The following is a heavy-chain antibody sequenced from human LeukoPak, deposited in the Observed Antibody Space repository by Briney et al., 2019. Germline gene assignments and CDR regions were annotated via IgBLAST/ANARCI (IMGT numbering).Heavy chain of an antibody. CDR1: GFTFSDYS. D-gene: IGHD1-26*01. Sequence: GGSLRLSCAASGFTFSDYSMNWVRQASGKGLEWVSGISGSGGSTYYADSVKGRFTISRDNSKNTLYLQMNSLRAEDRAVYYCAKSGGILAWGQGTLVTVSS. V-gene: IGHV3-23*01. J-gene: IGHJ5*02. CDR3: AKSGGILA. CDR2: ISGSGGST.